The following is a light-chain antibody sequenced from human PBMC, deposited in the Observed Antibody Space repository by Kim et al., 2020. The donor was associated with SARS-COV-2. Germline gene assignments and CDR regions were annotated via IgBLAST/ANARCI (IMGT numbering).Light chain of an antibody. CDR3: NSRDSSGPVV. J-gene: IGLJ2*01. Sequence: SSELTQDPDVSVALGQTVRITCQGDSLRSYYASWYQQKPGQAPVLVIYGKNNRPSGIPDRFSGSSSGNTASLTITGAQAEDEADYYCNSRDSSGPVVFGGGTQLTV. CDR1: SLRSYY. V-gene: IGLV3-19*01. CDR2: GKN.